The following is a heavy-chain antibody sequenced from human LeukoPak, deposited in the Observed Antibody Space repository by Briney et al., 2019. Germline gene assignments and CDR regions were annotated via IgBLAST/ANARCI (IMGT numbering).Heavy chain of an antibody. V-gene: IGHV1-69*02. Sequence: SVKVSCKASGGTFSSYTISWVRQAPGQGLEWMGRIIPILGIANYAQKFQGRVTTTADKSTSTAYMELSSLRSEDTAEYYCARAYYDSSGYYPVYYYGMDVWGQGTTVTVSS. J-gene: IGHJ6*02. D-gene: IGHD3-22*01. CDR2: IIPILGIA. CDR3: ARAYYDSSGYYPVYYYGMDV. CDR1: GGTFSSYT.